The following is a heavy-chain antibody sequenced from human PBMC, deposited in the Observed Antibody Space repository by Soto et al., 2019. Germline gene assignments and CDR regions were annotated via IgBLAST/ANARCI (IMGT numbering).Heavy chain of an antibody. J-gene: IGHJ4*02. CDR1: GFTFSSYG. V-gene: IGHV3-33*01. CDR3: ARDKLQRNILYYFDY. Sequence: GGSLRLSCAASGFTFSSYGMHWVRQAPGKGLEWVAVIWYDGINKYYADSVKGRFTISRDNSKNTLYLQMNSLRAEDTAVYYCARDKLQRNILYYFDYWGQGTLVTVSS. D-gene: IGHD6-6*01. CDR2: IWYDGINK.